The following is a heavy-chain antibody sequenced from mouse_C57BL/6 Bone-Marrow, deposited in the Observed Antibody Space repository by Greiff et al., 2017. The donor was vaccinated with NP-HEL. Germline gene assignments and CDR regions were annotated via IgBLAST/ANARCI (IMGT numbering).Heavy chain of an antibody. D-gene: IGHD1-1*01. Sequence: EVQLQQSGAELVRPGASVKLSCTASGFNIKDDYMHWVKQRPEQGLEWIGWIDPENGDTEYASKFQGKATITADTSSNTAYLQLSSLTSEDTDVYDCTTPHYYGSSSYYFDDWGQGTTLTVSS. J-gene: IGHJ2*01. V-gene: IGHV14-4*01. CDR2: IDPENGDT. CDR1: GFNIKDDY. CDR3: TTPHYYGSSSYYFDD.